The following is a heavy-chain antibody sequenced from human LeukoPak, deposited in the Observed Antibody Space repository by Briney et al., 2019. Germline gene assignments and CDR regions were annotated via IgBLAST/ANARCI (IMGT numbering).Heavy chain of an antibody. CDR3: ARSDIRQPLAY. J-gene: IGHJ4*02. V-gene: IGHV1-18*01. CDR2: ISTYDGNT. CDR1: GYSFNSYG. D-gene: IGHD3-3*02. Sequence: ASVKVSCKASGYSFNSYGITWVRQAPGQGLEWMGWISTYDGNTDYAPKFQGRLTMTTDTPTSTAYMELKSLRSDDTAVYYCARSDIRQPLAYWGQGTLVTVSS.